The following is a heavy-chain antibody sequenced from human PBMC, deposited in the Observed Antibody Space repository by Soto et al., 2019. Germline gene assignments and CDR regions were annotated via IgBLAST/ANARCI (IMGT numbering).Heavy chain of an antibody. Sequence: GASVKVSCKASGYTFTNNDINWVRQAPGQGLEWIGFMNTNTNTTDSAEAFEGRVSLTWDTSISTAYMQLNSLKIDDTAVYYCAREVVETFPRWLDXWGQGTLVTVSX. CDR2: MNTNTNTT. CDR3: AREVVETFPRWLDX. D-gene: IGHD6-6*01. J-gene: IGHJ5*02. CDR1: GYTFTNND. V-gene: IGHV1-8*01.